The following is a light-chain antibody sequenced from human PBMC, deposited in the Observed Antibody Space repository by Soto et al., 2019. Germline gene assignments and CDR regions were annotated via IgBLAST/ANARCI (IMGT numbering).Light chain of an antibody. V-gene: IGKV4-1*01. CDR2: WAS. CDR1: QSHLYSSNNKNY. J-gene: IGKJ5*01. Sequence: DIVMTQSPDSLAVSLGERATISYKSSQSHLYSSNNKNYLAWYQQKPGQPPKLLFSWASTRESGVPDRFSGSGSGTDFALTISGLQAEDVAVYYCQQYYGSFPVTFGQGTRLEIK. CDR3: QQYYGSFPVT.